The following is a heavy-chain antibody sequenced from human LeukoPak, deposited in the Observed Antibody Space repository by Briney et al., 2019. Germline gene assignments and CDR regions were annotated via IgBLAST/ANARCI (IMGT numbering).Heavy chain of an antibody. CDR3: ARGPSGSDY. V-gene: IGHV1-24*01. CDR2: FDPEDGET. Sequence: ASVKVSCKVSGYTLTELSMHWVRQAPGKGLEWMGGFDPEDGETIYAQKFQGRVTITADESTSTAYMELSSLRSEDTAVYYCARGPSGSDYWGQGTLVIVSS. CDR1: GYTLTELS. D-gene: IGHD3-10*01. J-gene: IGHJ4*02.